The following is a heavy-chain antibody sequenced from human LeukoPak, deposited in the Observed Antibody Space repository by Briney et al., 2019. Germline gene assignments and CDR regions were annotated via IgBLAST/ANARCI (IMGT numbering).Heavy chain of an antibody. J-gene: IGHJ4*02. CDR3: AGSCCPFDY. D-gene: IGHD2-2*01. CDR1: GFTFSTYW. CDR2: IKQGGSEK. Sequence: PGGSLRLSCAASGFTFSTYWMTWVRQAPGKGLEWVANIKQGGSEKYYVDSVKGRFTISRDNAKNSLYLQMNSLRAEDTAVYYCAGSCCPFDYWGQGTLVTVSS. V-gene: IGHV3-7*03.